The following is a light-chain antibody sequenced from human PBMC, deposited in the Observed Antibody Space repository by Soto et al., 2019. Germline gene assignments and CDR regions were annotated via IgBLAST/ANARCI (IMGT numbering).Light chain of an antibody. CDR3: SSYTSSNII. V-gene: IGLV2-14*03. Sequence: QSALTQPASVSGSPGQSITISCTETSSDVGGYNYVSWYQHHPGKAPKLMIYDVSDRPSGVSNRFSGSKSGNTASLTISGLQAEDEADYYCSSYTSSNIIFGGGTKLTVL. CDR1: SSDVGGYNY. J-gene: IGLJ2*01. CDR2: DVS.